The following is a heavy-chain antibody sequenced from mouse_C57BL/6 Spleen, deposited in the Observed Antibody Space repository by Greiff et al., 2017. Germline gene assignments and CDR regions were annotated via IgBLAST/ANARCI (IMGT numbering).Heavy chain of an antibody. J-gene: IGHJ3*01. V-gene: IGHV14-2*01. CDR2: IDPEDGET. D-gene: IGHD6-1*01. Sequence: EVQLVESGAELVKPGASVKLSCTASGFNIKDYYMHWVKQRTEQGLEWIGRIDPEDGETKYAPNFQGKATITADTSSNTAYTQLRSLTSDDTAVYFCARSNPWFSYWGQGTLVTVSA. CDR3: ARSNPWFSY. CDR1: GFNIKDYY.